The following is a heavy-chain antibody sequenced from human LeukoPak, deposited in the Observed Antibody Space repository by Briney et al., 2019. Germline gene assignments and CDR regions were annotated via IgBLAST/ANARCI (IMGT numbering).Heavy chain of an antibody. Sequence: GGSLRLSCAASGFTFSTYSMNWVRQAPGKGLEWVSYISSGSSTIYYADSVKGRFTISRDYSKSTLYLQMTSLRADDTAVYYCARDSNGPAFWGQGTLVTVSS. CDR3: ARDSNGPAF. D-gene: IGHD6-19*01. J-gene: IGHJ4*02. CDR2: ISSGSSTI. CDR1: GFTFSTYS. V-gene: IGHV3-48*01.